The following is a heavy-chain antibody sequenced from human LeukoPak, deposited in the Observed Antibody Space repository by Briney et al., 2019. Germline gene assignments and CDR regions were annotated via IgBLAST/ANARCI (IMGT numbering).Heavy chain of an antibody. CDR2: ISGSGGTT. CDR1: GFTFSSSA. V-gene: IGHV3-23*01. D-gene: IGHD3-16*02. Sequence: GGSLRLSCAASGFTFSSSAMSWVRQAPGKGLEWVSTISGSGGTTYYPDSVKGRFTISRDNSKSTLSLQMNSLRAEDPAVYYCAKGRDGYNRYDYWGQGTLVTVSS. J-gene: IGHJ4*02. CDR3: AKGRDGYNRYDY.